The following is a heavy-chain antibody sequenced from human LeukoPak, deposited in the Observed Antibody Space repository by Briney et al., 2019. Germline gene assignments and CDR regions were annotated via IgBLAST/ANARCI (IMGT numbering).Heavy chain of an antibody. CDR2: INHSGST. CDR3: ARVLPGGSRMKRVRRDNWFDP. Sequence: SETLSLTCAVYGGSFSGYYWSWIRQPPGKGLEWIGEINHSGSTNYNPSLKSRVTISVDTSKNQFSLKLSSVTAADTAVYYCARVLPGGSRMKRVRRDNWFDPWGQGTLVTVSS. V-gene: IGHV4-34*01. J-gene: IGHJ5*02. D-gene: IGHD3-10*01. CDR1: GGSFSGYY.